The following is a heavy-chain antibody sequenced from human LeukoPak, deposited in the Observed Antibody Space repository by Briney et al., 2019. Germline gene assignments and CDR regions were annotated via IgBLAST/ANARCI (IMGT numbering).Heavy chain of an antibody. CDR2: IDGVGTDE. V-gene: IGHV3-7*01. CDR1: GFTFSSYG. CDR3: TRNVGYYRLDY. D-gene: IGHD1-26*01. Sequence: GGSLRLSCAASGFTFSSYGMTWVRQAPGKGLEWVANIDGVGTDEGYAGSVKGRFTISRDNAKNSLFLQMNSLRADDLAVYYCTRNVGYYRLDYWGQGTLVTVPS. J-gene: IGHJ4*02.